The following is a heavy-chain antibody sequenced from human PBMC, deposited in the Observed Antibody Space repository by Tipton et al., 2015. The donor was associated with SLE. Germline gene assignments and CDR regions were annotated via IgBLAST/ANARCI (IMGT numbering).Heavy chain of an antibody. CDR3: AKTTVTTDAFDI. V-gene: IGHV3-23*01. CDR1: GFTFSSYS. D-gene: IGHD4-17*01. J-gene: IGHJ3*02. Sequence: GSLRLSCAASGFTFSSYSMNWVRQAPGKGLEWVSAISGSGGSTYYADSVKGRFTISRDNSKNTLYLQMNSLRAEDTAVYYCAKTTVTTDAFDIWGQGTMVTVSS. CDR2: ISGSGGST.